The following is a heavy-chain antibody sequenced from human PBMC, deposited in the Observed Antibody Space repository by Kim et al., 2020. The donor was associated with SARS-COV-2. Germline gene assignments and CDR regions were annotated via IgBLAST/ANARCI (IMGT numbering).Heavy chain of an antibody. Sequence: SETLSLTCAVYGGSFSGYYWSWIRQPPGKGLEWIGEINHSGSTNYNPSLKSRVTISVDTSKNQFSLNLSSVTAADTAVYYCAIGVRGHDYENNWFDPWGQGTLVTVSS. V-gene: IGHV4-34*01. CDR2: INHSGST. CDR1: GGSFSGYY. J-gene: IGHJ5*02. D-gene: IGHD4-17*01. CDR3: AIGVRGHDYENNWFDP.